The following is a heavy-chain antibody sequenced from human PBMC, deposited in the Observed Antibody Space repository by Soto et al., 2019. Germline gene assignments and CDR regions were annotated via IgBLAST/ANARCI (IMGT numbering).Heavy chain of an antibody. D-gene: IGHD5-12*01. CDR2: ISDSGTT. Sequence: QVQLQESGPGLVKPSQTLSLTCAVSGGSISSGGYYWSWIRQHPGKGLEWIGYISDSGTTNHSPSLKSRISISADTSKNQFSLKLRSVTAADTAVYYCARTWIGAFDIWGQGTMVTVSS. CDR3: ARTWIGAFDI. V-gene: IGHV4-31*11. CDR1: GGSISSGGYY. J-gene: IGHJ3*02.